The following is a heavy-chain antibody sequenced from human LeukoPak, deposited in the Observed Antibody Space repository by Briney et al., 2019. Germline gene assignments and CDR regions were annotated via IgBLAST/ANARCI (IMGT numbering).Heavy chain of an antibody. D-gene: IGHD6-13*01. CDR3: ARVAAGIGFFQH. CDR2: IHHSGST. J-gene: IGHJ1*01. CDR1: GGSSSSSSYY. Sequence: SETLSLTGTVSGGSSSSSSYYWGWIRQPPGKGLEWIGNIHHSGSTYYNPSLKSRVTISVDTSKNPLSLKLSSVTAADTAVYYCARVAAGIGFFQHWGQGTLVTVSS. V-gene: IGHV4-39*07.